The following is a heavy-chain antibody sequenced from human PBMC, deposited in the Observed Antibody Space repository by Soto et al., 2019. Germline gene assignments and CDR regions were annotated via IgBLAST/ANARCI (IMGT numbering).Heavy chain of an antibody. Sequence: SETLSLTCDVSGASITTYYWTWIRQAPGKGLEWIGNVYHTGSTDYNSSLKSRVTISVDTSKNQFSLNMNSVTAADTAVYYCARRLFGSGWTLDSWGQGALVTVSS. CDR1: GASITTYY. J-gene: IGHJ4*02. CDR2: VYHTGST. CDR3: ARRLFGSGWTLDS. D-gene: IGHD6-19*01. V-gene: IGHV4-59*01.